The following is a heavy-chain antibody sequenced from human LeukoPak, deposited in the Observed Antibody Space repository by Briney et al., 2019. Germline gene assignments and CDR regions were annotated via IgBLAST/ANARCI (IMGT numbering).Heavy chain of an antibody. Sequence: AGGSLRLSCAASGFTVSSNYMSWVRQAPGKGLEWVSVIYSGGSTYYADSVKGRFTISRDNSKNTLYLQMNSLRAEDTAVYYCARGPVYDSTVDWGQGTLVTVSS. CDR1: GFTVSSNY. CDR2: IYSGGST. D-gene: IGHD3-22*01. J-gene: IGHJ4*02. V-gene: IGHV3-53*01. CDR3: ARGPVYDSTVD.